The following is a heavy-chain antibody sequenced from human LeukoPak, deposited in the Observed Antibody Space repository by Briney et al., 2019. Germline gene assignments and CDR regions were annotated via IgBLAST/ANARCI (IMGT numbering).Heavy chain of an antibody. D-gene: IGHD6-13*01. CDR2: IYYSGST. CDR3: ARGGYSSSWYYFDY. Sequence: SETLSLTCTVSGGSIGSYYWSWIRQPPGKGLEWIGYIYYSGSTNYNPSLKSRVTISVDTSKNQFSLRLSSVTPADTAVYYCARGGYSSSWYYFDYWGQGTLVTVSS. CDR1: GGSIGSYY. V-gene: IGHV4-59*01. J-gene: IGHJ4*02.